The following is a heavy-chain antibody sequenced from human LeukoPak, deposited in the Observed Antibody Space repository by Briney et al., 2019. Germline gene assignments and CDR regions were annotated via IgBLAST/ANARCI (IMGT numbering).Heavy chain of an antibody. CDR1: GYTFGAYY. J-gene: IGHJ4*02. D-gene: IGHD1-1*01. Sequence: ASVKVSCKASGYTFGAYYMYWVRQAPGQGLEWMGWIRPNSGGTNYTQKFQGRVTMTRDTSISTAYMELSRLRSDDTAVYYCARVLERDFDYWGQGTLVTVSS. CDR3: ARVLERDFDY. CDR2: IRPNSGGT. V-gene: IGHV1-2*02.